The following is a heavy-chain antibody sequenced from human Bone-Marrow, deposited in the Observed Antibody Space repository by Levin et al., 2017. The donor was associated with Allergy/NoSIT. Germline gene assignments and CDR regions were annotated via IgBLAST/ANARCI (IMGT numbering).Heavy chain of an antibody. CDR1: GGSISSYY. D-gene: IGHD3-3*01. CDR3: AGLLPSWSGYPNWFDP. J-gene: IGHJ5*02. Sequence: SETLSLTCTVSGGSISSYYWSWVRQPPGKRPEWIAYISYSGSTNYNPPLKSRVTISLDKSKNQFSLKLTAVTAADTAVYYCAGLLPSWSGYPNWFDPWGQGTLVTVSA. V-gene: IGHV4-59*08. CDR2: ISYSGST.